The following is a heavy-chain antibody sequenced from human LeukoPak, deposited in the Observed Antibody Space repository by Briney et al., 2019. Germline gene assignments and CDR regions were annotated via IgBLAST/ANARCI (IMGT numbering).Heavy chain of an antibody. V-gene: IGHV3-33*01. CDR2: ISVDGSDK. Sequence: GGSLRLSCAASGFTFSGYGMNWVRQAPGKGLEWVAVISVDGSDKYYADSVKGRFTISRDNSNNTLYLQMNSLRVKDTAMYYCARGSFFSTARWFDPWGQGTLVTVSS. D-gene: IGHD3/OR15-3a*01. J-gene: IGHJ5*02. CDR1: GFTFSGYG. CDR3: ARGSFFSTARWFDP.